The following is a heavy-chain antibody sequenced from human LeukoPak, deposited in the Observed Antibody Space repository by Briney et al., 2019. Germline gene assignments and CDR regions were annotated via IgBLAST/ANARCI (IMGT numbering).Heavy chain of an antibody. CDR1: GYTFTSYA. Sequence: PEASVKVSCKASGYTFTSYAMNWVRQAPGQGLEWMGWISAYNGNTNYAQKLQGRVTMTTDTSTSTAYMELRSLRSDDTAVYYCARGIVVVPAAMYDYWGQGTLVTVSS. V-gene: IGHV1-18*01. J-gene: IGHJ4*02. CDR3: ARGIVVVPAAMYDY. CDR2: ISAYNGNT. D-gene: IGHD2-2*01.